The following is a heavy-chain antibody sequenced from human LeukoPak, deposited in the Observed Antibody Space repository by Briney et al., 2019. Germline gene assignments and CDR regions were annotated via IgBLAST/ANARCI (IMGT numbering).Heavy chain of an antibody. CDR3: VKGGASSSEGS. J-gene: IGHJ4*02. Sequence: GGSLRLSCVASGFTFSSYSLSWVRQAPGKGLQWISTISSGAGSTFYADSVKGRFTISKDTSENTLSLHMNSLRPEDTAVYYCVKGGASSSEGSCGEGTLVTVSS. CDR1: GFTFSSYS. V-gene: IGHV3-23*01. D-gene: IGHD6-6*01. CDR2: ISSGAGST.